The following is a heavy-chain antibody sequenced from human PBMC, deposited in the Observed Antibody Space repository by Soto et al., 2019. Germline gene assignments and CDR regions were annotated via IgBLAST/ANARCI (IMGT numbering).Heavy chain of an antibody. CDR3: VRSKGGYSYGTPFDY. Sequence: SETLSLTCIVSGGSINNYYWSWIREVPGKGLEWIGEIHSSGITKYNPSLKSRVTISVDSSKNQFSLKLTSVSATDTALYYCVRSKGGYSYGTPFDYWGQGTLVTVSS. J-gene: IGHJ4*02. V-gene: IGHV4-4*09. D-gene: IGHD5-18*01. CDR1: GGSINNYY. CDR2: IHSSGIT.